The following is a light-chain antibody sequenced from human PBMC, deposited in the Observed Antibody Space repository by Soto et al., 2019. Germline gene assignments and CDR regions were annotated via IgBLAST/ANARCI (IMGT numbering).Light chain of an antibody. CDR1: QSVSNNF. CDR2: GTS. CDR3: QQFGTSPYT. J-gene: IGKJ2*01. V-gene: IGKV3-20*01. Sequence: IVLTQSPGTLSLSPGERATFSCRASQSVSNNFLAWYQQKPGQAPRLVIYGTSSRFTGIPDRFSGSGSGTDFTLTIRRLEPADSAVYYCQQFGTSPYTFGQGTKLEIK.